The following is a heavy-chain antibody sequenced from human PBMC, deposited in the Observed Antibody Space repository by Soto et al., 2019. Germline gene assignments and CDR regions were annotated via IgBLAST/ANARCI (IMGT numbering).Heavy chain of an antibody. CDR3: ARDSRTTTVVKD. Sequence: GGSLRLSCAASGFTFSSYWVSWVRQAPGKGLEGVANIKQDGSEKYYVDSVKGRFPISRDNAKNSLYLQMNSLRAEDTAVYYCARDSRTTTVVKDWGQGT. J-gene: IGHJ4*02. CDR1: GFTFSSYW. CDR2: IKQDGSEK. D-gene: IGHD4-17*01. V-gene: IGHV3-7*01.